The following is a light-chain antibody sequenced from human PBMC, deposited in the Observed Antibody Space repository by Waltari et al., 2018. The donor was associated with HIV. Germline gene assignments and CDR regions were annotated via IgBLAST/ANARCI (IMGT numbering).Light chain of an antibody. CDR1: NIGSYH. J-gene: IGLJ2*01. Sequence: SSELTQPVSVSVALGQTARITCGGNNIGSYHVNWYKQRPGQAPFLVLYRDSNRASGIPDRCSGSNSRNTATLTIARAQVGDECDCHCQVWDSSTVLFGGGTKLIVL. CDR3: QVWDSSTVL. V-gene: IGLV3-9*01. CDR2: RDS.